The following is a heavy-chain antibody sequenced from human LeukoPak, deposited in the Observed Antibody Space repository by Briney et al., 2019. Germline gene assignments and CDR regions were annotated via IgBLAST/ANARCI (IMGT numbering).Heavy chain of an antibody. Sequence: ASVKVSWKTSGYTFTSFGISWVRQAHGQGLEWMGWISAYNGNTNYVQKLQGRVTMTTDTFTSTAYMELRSLTSDDTAVYYCVRDGGVLFGEFPFDYWGQGTLVTVSS. CDR1: GYTFTSFG. J-gene: IGHJ4*02. CDR2: ISAYNGNT. V-gene: IGHV1-18*01. CDR3: VRDGGVLFGEFPFDY. D-gene: IGHD3-10*01.